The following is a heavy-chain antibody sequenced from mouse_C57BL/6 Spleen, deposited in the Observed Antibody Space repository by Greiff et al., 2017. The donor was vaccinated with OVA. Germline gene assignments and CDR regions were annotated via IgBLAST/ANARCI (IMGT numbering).Heavy chain of an antibody. Sequence: EVQLQESGGGLVQPKGSLKLSCAASGFSFNTYAMNWVRQAPGKGLEWVARIRSKSNNYATYYADSVKDRFTISRDDSESMLYLQMNNVKTEDTAMDYCVGGPHSAWFAYWGQGTLVTVSA. CDR3: VGGPHSAWFAY. CDR2: IRSKSNNYAT. J-gene: IGHJ3*01. D-gene: IGHD1-1*02. CDR1: GFSFNTYA. V-gene: IGHV10-1*01.